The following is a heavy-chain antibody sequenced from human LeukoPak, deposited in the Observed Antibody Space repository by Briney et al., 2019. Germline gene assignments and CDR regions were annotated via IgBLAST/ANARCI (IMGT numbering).Heavy chain of an antibody. CDR3: ARSGYYTPDAFDI. CDR2: MNPNSGNT. Sequence: EASVKVSCKASGYTFTSYDINWVRQATGQGLEWMGWMNPNSGNTGYAQKFQGRVTITRNTSISTAYMELSSLRSEDTAVYYCARSGYYTPDAFDIWGQGTMVTVSS. V-gene: IGHV1-8*03. D-gene: IGHD3/OR15-3a*01. J-gene: IGHJ3*02. CDR1: GYTFTSYD.